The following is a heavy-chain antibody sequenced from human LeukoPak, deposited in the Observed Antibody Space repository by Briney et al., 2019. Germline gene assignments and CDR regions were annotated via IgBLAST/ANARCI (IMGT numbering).Heavy chain of an antibody. CDR3: ARRQEGSYYDSSGYYPSTTFDY. J-gene: IGHJ4*02. Sequence: PSETLSLTCAVYGGSFSGYYWSWIRQPPGKGLEWIGEINHSGSTNYNPSLKSRVTISVDTSKNQFSLKLSSVTAADTAVYYCARRQEGSYYDSSGYYPSTTFDYWGQGTLVTVSS. CDR1: GGSFSGYY. D-gene: IGHD3-22*01. CDR2: INHSGST. V-gene: IGHV4-34*01.